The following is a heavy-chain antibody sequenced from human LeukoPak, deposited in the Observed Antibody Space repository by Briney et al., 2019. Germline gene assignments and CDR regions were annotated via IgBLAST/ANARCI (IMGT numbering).Heavy chain of an antibody. CDR2: IYDSGST. CDR1: GGSISSYY. V-gene: IGHV4-59*01. Sequence: SETLSLTCTVSGGSISSYYWSWVRQPPGKGLEWIGYIYDSGSTNYNPSLKSRVTISVDTSKNQFSLKLSSVTAADTAVYYCACLTTADAFDIWGQGTMVTVSS. D-gene: IGHD3-22*01. J-gene: IGHJ3*02. CDR3: ACLTTADAFDI.